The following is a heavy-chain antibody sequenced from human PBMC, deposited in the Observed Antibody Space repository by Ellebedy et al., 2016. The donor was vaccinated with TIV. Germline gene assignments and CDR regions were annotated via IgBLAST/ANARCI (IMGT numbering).Heavy chain of an antibody. CDR3: ARNRHVERGDCLDY. J-gene: IGHJ4*02. CDR1: GGSINSGGYS. Sequence: PSETLSLTCAVSGGSINSGGYSWSWVRQAPGKGLEWVAFIWYDGGNKYYADSVKGRFTISRDNSKNTLYLQMNNLGAEDTAVFYCARNRHVERGDCLDYWGQGTLVTVSS. CDR2: IWYDGGNK. D-gene: IGHD2-21*02. V-gene: IGHV3-33*08.